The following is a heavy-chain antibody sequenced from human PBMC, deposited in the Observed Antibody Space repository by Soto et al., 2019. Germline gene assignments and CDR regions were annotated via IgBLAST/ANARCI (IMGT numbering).Heavy chain of an antibody. CDR1: GGTFSSYA. CDR3: ARGKDIVLVPAADPYYYGMDV. CDR2: IIPIFGTA. V-gene: IGHV1-69*12. J-gene: IGHJ6*02. D-gene: IGHD2-2*01. Sequence: QVQLVQSGAEVKKPGSSVKVSCKASGGTFSSYAISWVRQAPGQGLEWMGGIIPIFGTANYAQKFQGRVTITADESTSTAYMELRSLRSEDTAVYYCARGKDIVLVPAADPYYYGMDVWGQGTTVTVSS.